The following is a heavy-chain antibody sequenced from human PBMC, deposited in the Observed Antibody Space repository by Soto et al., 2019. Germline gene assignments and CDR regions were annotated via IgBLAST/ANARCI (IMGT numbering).Heavy chain of an antibody. V-gene: IGHV4-61*01. D-gene: IGHD2-2*01. CDR3: ARSRGLTNPRRPDYFHS. J-gene: IGHJ4*02. Sequence: SETLSLTCTVSGGSVSSGSYYWSWIRQPPGKGLEWVGYIYYSGSTFYNPSLRSRVSISLDTSKNPLSLKLTSVTVADTAVYYCARSRGLTNPRRPDYFHSWGQGTLVTVSS. CDR1: GGSVSSGSYY. CDR2: IYYSGST.